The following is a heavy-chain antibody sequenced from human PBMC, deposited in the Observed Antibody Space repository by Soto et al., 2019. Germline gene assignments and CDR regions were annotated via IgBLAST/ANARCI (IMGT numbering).Heavy chain of an antibody. V-gene: IGHV3-21*01. J-gene: IGHJ4*02. CDR3: ATPYYYNH. Sequence: GGSLRLSCAASGFMFSAYTMSWVRQAPGKGLEWLSSITSNSDHIDYADSVRGRFTVSRDNAGKSLYLQMDSLGAEDTGVYYCATPYYYNHWGPGTLVTVSS. CDR1: GFMFSAYT. CDR2: ITSNSDHI.